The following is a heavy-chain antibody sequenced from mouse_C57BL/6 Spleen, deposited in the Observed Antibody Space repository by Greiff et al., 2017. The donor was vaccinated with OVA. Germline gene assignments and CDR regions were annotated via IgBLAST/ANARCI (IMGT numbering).Heavy chain of an antibody. CDR1: GYTFTSYW. D-gene: IGHD3-3*01. CDR2: IHPNSGST. CDR3: ARGGELGDFDV. J-gene: IGHJ1*03. V-gene: IGHV1-64*01. Sequence: QVQLKQPGAELVKPGASVKLSCKASGYTFTSYWMHWVKQRPGQGLEWIGMIHPNSGSTNYNEKFKSKATLTVDKSSSTAYMQLSSLTSEDSAVYYCARGGELGDFDVWGTGTTVTVSS.